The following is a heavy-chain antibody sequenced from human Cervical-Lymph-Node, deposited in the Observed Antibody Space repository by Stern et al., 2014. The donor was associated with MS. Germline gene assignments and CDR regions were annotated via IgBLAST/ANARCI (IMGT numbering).Heavy chain of an antibody. V-gene: IGHV1-69*01. CDR3: ALGGFGHYFEY. J-gene: IGHJ4*02. Sequence: QVQLGQSGAEVQKPGSSVKVSCRASGGTFSSSDISWERQAPGQGLEWMGGIIPIIGTANYAQKYQGRVTITADESASTAYMELSSLRSEDTAIYYCALGGFGHYFEYWGQGTLVTVSS. CDR1: GGTFSSSD. D-gene: IGHD3-10*01. CDR2: IIPIIGTA.